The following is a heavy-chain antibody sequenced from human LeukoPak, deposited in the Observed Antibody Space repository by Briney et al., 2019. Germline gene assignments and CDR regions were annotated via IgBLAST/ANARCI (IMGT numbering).Heavy chain of an antibody. D-gene: IGHD3-22*01. CDR3: ARRAGDYSHPYDY. V-gene: IGHV3-53*01. J-gene: IGHJ4*02. CDR1: GGSFSGYY. Sequence: ETLSLTCAVYGGSFSGYYMSWIRQAPGKGLEWVSFIYSGGSTQYSDSVKGRFTISRDNSKNTLYLQMNSLRAEDTAVYYCARRAGDYSHPYDYWGQGTLVTVSS. CDR2: IYSGGST.